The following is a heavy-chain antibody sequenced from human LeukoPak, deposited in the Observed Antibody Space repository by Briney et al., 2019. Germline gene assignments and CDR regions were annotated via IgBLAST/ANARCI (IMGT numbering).Heavy chain of an antibody. D-gene: IGHD1-26*01. Sequence: NPSETLSLTCAVYGGSFSGYYWSWIRQPPGKGLEWIGEINHSGSTNYNPSLKSRVTISVDTSKNQFSLKLSSVTAADTAVYYCARYSGSYFDYWGQGTLVTVSS. V-gene: IGHV4-34*01. CDR2: INHSGST. CDR3: ARYSGSYFDY. J-gene: IGHJ4*02. CDR1: GGSFSGYY.